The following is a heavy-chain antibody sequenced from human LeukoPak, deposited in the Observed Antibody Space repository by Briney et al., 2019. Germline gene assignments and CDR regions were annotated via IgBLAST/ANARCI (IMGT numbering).Heavy chain of an antibody. V-gene: IGHV3-30*18. CDR2: ISYDGNNK. Sequence: PGGSLRLSCAASGFTFSSYGMHWVRQAPGKGLECVAVISYDGNNKYYTDSVKGRFTISRDNSKNTLYLQMNSLRAEDTAVYYCAKDHRYYYDSSGPIDSAFDIWGQGTMVTVSS. J-gene: IGHJ3*02. CDR1: GFTFSSYG. CDR3: AKDHRYYYDSSGPIDSAFDI. D-gene: IGHD3-22*01.